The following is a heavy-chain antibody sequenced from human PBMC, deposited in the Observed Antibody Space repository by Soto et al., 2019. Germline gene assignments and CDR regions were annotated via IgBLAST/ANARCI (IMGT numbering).Heavy chain of an antibody. V-gene: IGHV4-4*02. CDR1: GGSISSSNW. CDR2: IYHSGST. Sequence: QVQLQESGPGLVKPSGTLSLTCAVSGGSISSSNWWSWVRQPPGKGLEWIGEIYHSGSTNYNPSRKSRVTRAVHKSKTQFALKLSSVTAADTAVYYCERATPRRPGIAVADWGQGTLVTVSS. D-gene: IGHD6-19*01. J-gene: IGHJ4*02. CDR3: ERATPRRPGIAVAD.